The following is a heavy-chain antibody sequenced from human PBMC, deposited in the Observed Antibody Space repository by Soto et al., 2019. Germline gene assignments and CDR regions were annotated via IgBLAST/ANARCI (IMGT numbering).Heavy chain of an antibody. D-gene: IGHD4-17*01. J-gene: IGHJ4*02. CDR3: ARDGHYGYYNGHFDY. CDR1: GGTFSSYT. Sequence: QVQLVQSGAEVKKPGSSVKVSCKASGGTFSSYTISWVRQAPGQGLEWMGRIIPILGIANYAQKFQGRVTITADKSTSTAYMELSSLRSEDTAVYYCARDGHYGYYNGHFDYWGQGTLVTVSS. V-gene: IGHV1-69*08. CDR2: IIPILGIA.